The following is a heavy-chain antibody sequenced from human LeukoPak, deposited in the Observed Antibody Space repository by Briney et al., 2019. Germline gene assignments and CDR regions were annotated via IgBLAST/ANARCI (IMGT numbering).Heavy chain of an antibody. D-gene: IGHD3-16*01. V-gene: IGHV3-15*01. CDR2: IQTITDGGTT. CDR1: GFTSRDVW. CDR3: TSTLGY. Sequence: GGSLRLSCTASGFTSRDVWMTWVRQAPGKGLEWVGRIQTITDGGTTDYAAFVRGRFTISRDDSKNTLYLQMNSLKTEDTAVYYCTSTLGYWGQGTLVTVSS. J-gene: IGHJ4*02.